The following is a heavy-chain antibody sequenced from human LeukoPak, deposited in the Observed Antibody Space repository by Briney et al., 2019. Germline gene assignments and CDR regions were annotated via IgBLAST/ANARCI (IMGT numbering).Heavy chain of an antibody. Sequence: FAFIRYDGINKYYADSVKGRFTISRDNSKNTLYLQMSSLRAEDTAIYYCARDGRTPYHFDYWGQGTLVTVSS. CDR2: IRYDGINK. J-gene: IGHJ4*02. V-gene: IGHV3-30*02. CDR3: ARDGRTPYHFDY. D-gene: IGHD2-15*01.